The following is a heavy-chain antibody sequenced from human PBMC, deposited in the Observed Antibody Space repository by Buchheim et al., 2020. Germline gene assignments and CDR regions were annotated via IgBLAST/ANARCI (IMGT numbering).Heavy chain of an antibody. CDR3: ARKADCTGGVCYAEYFQH. D-gene: IGHD2-8*02. CDR1: GFTFSSYS. V-gene: IGHV3-48*01. J-gene: IGHJ1*01. Sequence: EVQLVESGGGLVQPGGSLRLSCAASGFTFSSYSMNWVRQAPGKGLEWVSYISSSSSTIYYADSVKGRFTISRDNAKNSLYLQMNKLRAEDTAVYYCARKADCTGGVCYAEYFQHWGQGTL. CDR2: ISSSSSTI.